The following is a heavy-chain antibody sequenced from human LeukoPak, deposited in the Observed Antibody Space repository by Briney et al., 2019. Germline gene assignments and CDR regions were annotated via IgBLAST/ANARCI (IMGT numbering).Heavy chain of an antibody. CDR3: AGQARPGSAEGAFDI. CDR1: GFTFSSYD. J-gene: IGHJ3*02. CDR2: ISTAGDP. V-gene: IGHV3-13*05. Sequence: QPGGSLRLSCTASGFTFSSYDMRWVRQDKGKGLEWVSAISTAGDPYYLGSVKGRFTISRENAKNSFYLQMNSLRAGDTAVYYCAGQARPGSAEGAFDIWGQGTMVTVSS. D-gene: IGHD2-2*01.